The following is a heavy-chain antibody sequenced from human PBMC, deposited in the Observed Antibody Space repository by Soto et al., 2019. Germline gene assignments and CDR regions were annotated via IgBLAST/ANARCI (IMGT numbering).Heavy chain of an antibody. CDR3: ATDKYYYDSSGYYSFDY. J-gene: IGHJ4*02. V-gene: IGHV3-30*03. Sequence: QVQLVESGGGVVQPGRSLRLSCAASGFTFSSYGMHWVRQAPGKGLEWVAVISYDGSNKYYADSVKGRFTISRDNSKNTLYLQMNSLRAEDTAVYYCATDKYYYDSSGYYSFDYWGQGTLVTVSS. CDR1: GFTFSSYG. CDR2: ISYDGSNK. D-gene: IGHD3-22*01.